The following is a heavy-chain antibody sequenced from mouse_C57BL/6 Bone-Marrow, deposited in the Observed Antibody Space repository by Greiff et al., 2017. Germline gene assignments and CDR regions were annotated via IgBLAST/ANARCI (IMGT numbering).Heavy chain of an antibody. CDR1: GYTFTSYW. J-gene: IGHJ4*01. CDR2: IDPSDSYT. CDR3: AREKLGSLYAMDY. Sequence: QVQLQQPGAELVMPGASVKLSCKASGYTFTSYWMHWVKQRPGQGLEWIGEIDPSDSYTNYNQKFKGKSTLTVDKSSSTAYMQLSSLTSEDSAVYYYAREKLGSLYAMDYWGQGTSVTVSA. V-gene: IGHV1-69*01. D-gene: IGHD4-1*01.